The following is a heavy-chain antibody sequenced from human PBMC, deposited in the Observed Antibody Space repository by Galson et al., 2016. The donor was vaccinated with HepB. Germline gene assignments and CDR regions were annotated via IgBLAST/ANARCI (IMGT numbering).Heavy chain of an antibody. V-gene: IGHV3-30-3*01. Sequence: SLRLSCAASGFTFSSYAMHWVRQAPGKGLEWVAVISHDGSNKYFAGSVKGRFTISRDNPKNTLYLQMSSLRAEDTAVYYCARDGATAMVFYYYYYMDVWGKGTTVTVSS. CDR1: GFTFSSYA. CDR3: ARDGATAMVFYYYYYMDV. J-gene: IGHJ6*03. CDR2: ISHDGSNK. D-gene: IGHD5-18*01.